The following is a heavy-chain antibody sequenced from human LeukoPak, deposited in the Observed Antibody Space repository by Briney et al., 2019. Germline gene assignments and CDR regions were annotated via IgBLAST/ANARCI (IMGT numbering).Heavy chain of an antibody. V-gene: IGHV3-64*01. CDR1: GFTFSSYA. CDR2: ISSNGGGT. Sequence: GGSLRLSCAASGFTFSSYAMHWVRQAPGKGLEYVSGISSNGGGTYYANSVKGRFSISRDNSKNTLYLQMGGLRAEDTAVYYCARASIVRRIWGGKSKSYFDYWGQGTLVTVSS. D-gene: IGHD3-16*01. CDR3: ARASIVRRIWGGKSKSYFDY. J-gene: IGHJ4*02.